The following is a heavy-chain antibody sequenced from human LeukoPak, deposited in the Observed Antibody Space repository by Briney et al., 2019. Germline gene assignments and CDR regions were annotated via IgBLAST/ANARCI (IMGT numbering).Heavy chain of an antibody. V-gene: IGHV3-21*01. CDR3: AREAAEQQLVGWFDP. CDR2: ISSSSSYI. Sequence: GGSLRLSCAASGFTFSSYSMNWVRQAPGKGLEWVSSISSSSSYIYYADSVKGRFTISRDNAENSLYLQMNSLRAEDTAVYYCAREAAEQQLVGWFDPWGQGTLVTVSS. D-gene: IGHD6-13*01. J-gene: IGHJ5*02. CDR1: GFTFSSYS.